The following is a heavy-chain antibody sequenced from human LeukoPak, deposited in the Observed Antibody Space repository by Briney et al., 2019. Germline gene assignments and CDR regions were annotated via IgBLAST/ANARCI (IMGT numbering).Heavy chain of an antibody. J-gene: IGHJ4*02. CDR2: INSDGSST. CDR3: ARGGYYDILTGPPAY. CDR1: GFTFGTST. Sequence: QSGGSLRLSCTTSGFTFGTSTMTWVRQAPGKGLEWVSRINSDGSSTSYADSVKGRFTISRDNAKNTLYLQMNSLRAEDTAVYYCARGGYYDILTGPPAYWGQGTLVTVSS. D-gene: IGHD3-9*01. V-gene: IGHV3-74*01.